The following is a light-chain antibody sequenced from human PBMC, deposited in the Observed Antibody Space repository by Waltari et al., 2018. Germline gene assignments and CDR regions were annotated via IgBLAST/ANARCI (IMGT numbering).Light chain of an antibody. CDR1: RGHSNNI. J-gene: IGLJ3*02. Sequence: QLVVTHSSSASAPLGASVKLTCTLDRGHSNNIPAWLQQHPEKGPRYLMTINSDGSHSKGDEIPDRFSGSSSGAERYLTISNLQSEDEGDYYCQTGGHGTWVFGGGTKLTVL. CDR2: INSDGSH. V-gene: IGLV4-69*01. CDR3: QTGGHGTWV.